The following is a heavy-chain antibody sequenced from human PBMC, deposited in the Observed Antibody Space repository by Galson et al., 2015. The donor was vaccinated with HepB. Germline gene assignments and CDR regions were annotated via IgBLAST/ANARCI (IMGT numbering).Heavy chain of an antibody. CDR1: GFTFDDYA. D-gene: IGHD6-19*01. Sequence: SLRLSCAASGFTFDDYAMHWVRQAPGKGLEWVSLISWDGGSTYYADSVKGRFTISRDNSKNSLYLQMNSLRAEDTALYYCAKDKGYSSGWYYFDYWGQGTLVTVSS. CDR2: ISWDGGST. J-gene: IGHJ4*02. CDR3: AKDKGYSSGWYYFDY. V-gene: IGHV3-43D*04.